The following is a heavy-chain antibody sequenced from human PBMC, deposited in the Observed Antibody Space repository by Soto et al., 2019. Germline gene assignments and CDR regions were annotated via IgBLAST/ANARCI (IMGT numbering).Heavy chain of an antibody. CDR3: ARVVSGSYLDY. Sequence: QVQWQESGPGLVKASQTLSLTCTVSGGTITTGGHFWSWIRQYPGKGLEWIGYIYYSGTTHYNPSLKSRVTISIDTSKNQFSLNLSSVTAADTVVYYCARVVSGSYLDYWGQGTLVTVSS. D-gene: IGHD1-26*01. CDR1: GGTITTGGHF. J-gene: IGHJ4*02. CDR2: IYYSGTT. V-gene: IGHV4-31*03.